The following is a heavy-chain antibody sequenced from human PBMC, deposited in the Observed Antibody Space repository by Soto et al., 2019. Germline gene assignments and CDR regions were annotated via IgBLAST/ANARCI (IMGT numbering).Heavy chain of an antibody. J-gene: IGHJ4*02. D-gene: IGHD1-1*01. CDR1: GFTFSAYG. CDR3: AREGTTGATRRFWIDY. V-gene: IGHV3-33*01. CDR2: MVSDGSTI. Sequence: QVQLVESGGGVVQPGTSLRLSCAASGFTFSAYGMQWVRQAPGKGLEWVALMVSDGSTIHYADSVKGRFTIARDNSKNVVYLKMDSLRGEDTAMYWWAREGTTGATRRFWIDYWRQGTLVTVSS.